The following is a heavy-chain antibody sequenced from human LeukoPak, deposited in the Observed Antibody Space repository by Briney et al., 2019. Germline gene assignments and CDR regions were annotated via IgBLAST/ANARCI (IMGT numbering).Heavy chain of an antibody. J-gene: IGHJ3*02. Sequence: PSETLSLTCTVSGGSISSGNYYWSWSRLPAGKGLEWIGRIHTGGSTTYNPSLKSRVTISVDTSKNQFSLKLSSVTAADTAVYYCARGSNAGDDAFDIWGQGTMVTVSS. CDR2: IHTGGST. V-gene: IGHV4-61*02. D-gene: IGHD4-11*01. CDR1: GGSISSGNYY. CDR3: ARGSNAGDDAFDI.